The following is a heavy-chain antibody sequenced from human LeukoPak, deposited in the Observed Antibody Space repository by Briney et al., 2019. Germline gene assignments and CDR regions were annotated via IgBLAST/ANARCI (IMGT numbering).Heavy chain of an antibody. CDR2: IRYDGSKK. V-gene: IGHV3-30*02. J-gene: IGHJ6*04. CDR3: TRLLDV. Sequence: GGSLRLSCAASGFTFRSYGMHWVRQAPGKGLEWATFIRYDGSKKYYADSVKGRFTISRDNSKNTLYLQMNSLRAEDTAVYYCTRLLDVWGKGTTVTVSS. D-gene: IGHD2-21*01. CDR1: GFTFRSYG.